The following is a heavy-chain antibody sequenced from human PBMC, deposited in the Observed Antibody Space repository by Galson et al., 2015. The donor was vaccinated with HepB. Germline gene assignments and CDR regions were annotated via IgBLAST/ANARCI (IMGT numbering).Heavy chain of an antibody. CDR1: GFTFGDYA. D-gene: IGHD5-12*01. Sequence: SLRLSCAASGFTFGDYAMSWFRQAPGKGLEWVGFIRSKAYGGTTEYAASVKGRFTISRDDSKSIAYLQMNSLKTEDTAVYYCTRETFYRGYSGYADYCYYYGMDVWGQGTTVTVSS. V-gene: IGHV3-49*03. CDR2: IRSKAYGGTT. J-gene: IGHJ6*02. CDR3: TRETFYRGYSGYADYCYYYGMDV.